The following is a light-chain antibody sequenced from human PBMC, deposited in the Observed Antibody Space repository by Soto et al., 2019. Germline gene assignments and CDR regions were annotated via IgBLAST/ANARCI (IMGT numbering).Light chain of an antibody. J-gene: IGLJ1*01. Sequence: QSVLTQPASVSGSPGQSITISCGGTSSDVGAYIYVSWYQQYPGKAPKLIIYEVNNRPSGVSGRFSGSKSDTTAYLTISGLQAEDEADYYCSSYTSTRTHVFGTGTKVTVL. CDR1: SSDVGAYIY. CDR3: SSYTSTRTHV. V-gene: IGLV2-14*03. CDR2: EVN.